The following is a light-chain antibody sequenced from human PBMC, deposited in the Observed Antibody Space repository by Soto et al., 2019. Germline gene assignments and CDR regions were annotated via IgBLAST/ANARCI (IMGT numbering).Light chain of an antibody. CDR2: GAV. V-gene: IGKV3-15*01. Sequence: EIVMTQSPATLSVSPGERATLSCRASQSVLSKLAWYQQKPGQAPRRLIYGAVTRATDIPGRFSGSGSGTEFTLTISSLQSEDFAVYYCQQYNNWPITFGHGTRLEIK. CDR3: QQYNNWPIT. CDR1: QSVLSK. J-gene: IGKJ5*01.